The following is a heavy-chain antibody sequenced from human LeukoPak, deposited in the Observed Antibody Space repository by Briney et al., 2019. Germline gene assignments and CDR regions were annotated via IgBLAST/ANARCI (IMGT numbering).Heavy chain of an antibody. J-gene: IGHJ4*02. D-gene: IGHD3-16*01. CDR2: IKQDGSEK. CDR1: GFTFSSYW. V-gene: IGHV3-7*03. Sequence: GGSLRLSCATSGFTFSSYWMTWVRQAPGKGLEWVANIKQDGSEKYYLNSVKGRFAISRDNAKNSLYLQVNSLRAEDTAIYYCVNLRRGWGQGTLVTVSS. CDR3: VNLRRG.